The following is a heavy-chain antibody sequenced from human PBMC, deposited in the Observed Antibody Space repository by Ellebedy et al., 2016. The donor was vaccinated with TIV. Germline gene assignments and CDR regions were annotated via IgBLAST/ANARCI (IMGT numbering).Heavy chain of an antibody. D-gene: IGHD5-24*01. CDR2: IYYSGST. CDR1: GGSISSSSYY. Sequence: MPSETLSLTCTVSGGSISSSSYYRVWIRQSPGKGLEWIANIYYSGSTYYNPSFKSRVTISLDTSKNQFSLNLSSVTAADTAVYYCARLGIDAYNDFDYWGQGTLVTVSS. V-gene: IGHV4-39*07. CDR3: ARLGIDAYNDFDY. J-gene: IGHJ4*02.